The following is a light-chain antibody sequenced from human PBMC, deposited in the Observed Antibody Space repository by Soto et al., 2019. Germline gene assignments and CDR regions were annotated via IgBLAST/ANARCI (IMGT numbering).Light chain of an antibody. Sequence: MKKTQRPSTLLASVGDRVTISCRASQSISSWLAWYQQKPGKAPKFLIYDASSLQSGVPSRFSGSGSGTEFTLTISSLQPDDFATCYCQQYNGYAITFGQGTRLEI. J-gene: IGKJ5*01. CDR2: DAS. V-gene: IGKV1-5*01. CDR3: QQYNGYAIT. CDR1: QSISSW.